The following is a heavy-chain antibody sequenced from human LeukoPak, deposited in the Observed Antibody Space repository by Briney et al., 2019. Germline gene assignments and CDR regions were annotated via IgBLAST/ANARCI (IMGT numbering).Heavy chain of an antibody. V-gene: IGHV4-4*07. J-gene: IGHJ4*02. D-gene: IGHD2-2*01. Sequence: SETLSLTCTVSNGSIGSCYWTWIRQPAGKGLEWIGRIHRTGSTNYNPSLTSRVIMSVDTSKNQFSLRLTSVTAADTAVYYCAREGARDDFVVVPAALDFWGLGTLVTVSS. CDR3: AREGARDDFVVVPAALDF. CDR1: NGSIGSCY. CDR2: IHRTGST.